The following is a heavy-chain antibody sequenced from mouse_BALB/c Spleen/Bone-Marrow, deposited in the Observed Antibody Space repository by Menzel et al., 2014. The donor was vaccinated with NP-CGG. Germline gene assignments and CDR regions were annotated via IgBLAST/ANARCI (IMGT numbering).Heavy chain of an antibody. CDR2: IDPANGNT. D-gene: IGHD1-1*01. CDR3: GRDYANTAWFAS. J-gene: IGHJ3*01. CDR1: GFNIKDTH. Sequence: VQLQQSGAERVKPGASVKLFCTTSGFNIKDTHLHWVKQRPDQGLEWIGRIDPANGNTKYDPHFQGKATITAEPSSNPAYLKLSSLTSENSKVYFFGRDYANTAWFASWGQGTLVTVS. V-gene: IGHV14-3*02.